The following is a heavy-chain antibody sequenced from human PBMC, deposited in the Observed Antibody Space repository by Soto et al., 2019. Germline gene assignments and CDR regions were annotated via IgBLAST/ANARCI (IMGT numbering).Heavy chain of an antibody. D-gene: IGHD5-18*01. V-gene: IGHV1-8*01. CDR1: GYTFTNND. CDR3: ARMESFGSLNWFDP. CDR2: MNPVSGDT. J-gene: IGHJ5*02. Sequence: QVQLVQSGAEVKKPGASVKVSCKASGYTFTNNDVTWVRQATGQGLEWMGWMNPVSGDTGYAQKFQGRVTMTRDISIATAYMELTGLTSEDTAIYYCARMESFGSLNWFDPWGQGNLVTVSS.